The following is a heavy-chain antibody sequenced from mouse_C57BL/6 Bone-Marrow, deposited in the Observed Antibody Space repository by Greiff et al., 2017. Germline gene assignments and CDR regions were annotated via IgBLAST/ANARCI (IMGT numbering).Heavy chain of an antibody. CDR2: IWGVGST. D-gene: IGHD3-2*02. J-gene: IGHJ4*01. V-gene: IGHV2-6*01. Sequence: QVQLKESGPGLVAPSQSLSITCTVSGFSLTSYGVDWVRQSPGKGLEWLGVIWGVGSTNYNSALKSRPSISKDNSKGQVFLRMNRLQTDETAMYYCASDRAAQGMDYWGQGTSVTVSS. CDR3: ASDRAAQGMDY. CDR1: GFSLTSYG.